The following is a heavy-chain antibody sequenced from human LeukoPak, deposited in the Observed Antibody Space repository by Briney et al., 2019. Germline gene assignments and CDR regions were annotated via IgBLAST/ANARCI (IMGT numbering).Heavy chain of an antibody. CDR1: GGSISSSSYY. CDR3: AKVPYYDILTGYYYFDY. J-gene: IGHJ4*02. V-gene: IGHV3-23*01. Sequence: ETLSLTCTVSGGSISSSSYYWGCIRQPPGKGLEWVSAISGSDSSTYYADSVKGRFTISRDNSKNTLYLQMNSLRAEDTAVYYCAKVPYYDILTGYYYFDYWGQGTLVTVSS. D-gene: IGHD3-9*01. CDR2: ISGSDSST.